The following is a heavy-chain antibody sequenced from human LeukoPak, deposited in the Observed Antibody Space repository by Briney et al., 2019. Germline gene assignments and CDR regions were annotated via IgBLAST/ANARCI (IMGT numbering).Heavy chain of an antibody. J-gene: IGHJ5*02. CDR2: ISSSSSYI. CDR1: AFTFSNYS. D-gene: IGHD3-16*01. CDR3: ARATYTWFDP. Sequence: PAGSLRLSCAASAFTFSNYSMNWVRQAPGKGLEWVSSISSSSSYIYYADSVKGRFTISRDNAKNSLYLQMNSLRAEDTAVYYCARATYTWFDPWGQGTLVTVSS. V-gene: IGHV3-21*01.